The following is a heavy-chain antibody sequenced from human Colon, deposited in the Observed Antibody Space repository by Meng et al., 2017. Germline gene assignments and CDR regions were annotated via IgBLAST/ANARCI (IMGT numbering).Heavy chain of an antibody. J-gene: IGHJ4*02. V-gene: IGHV4-59*01. CDR3: ARGPGSTGWVQLPWFFED. CDR2: IHNTGST. Sequence: SETLSLTCTVSGDSIRNYYRSWIRQPPEKGLEWIGYIHNTGSTNSNPSLKSRVTMSVDTSKNQFSLKLTSVTAADTAVYYCARGPGSTGWVQLPWFFEDWGQGALVTVSS. D-gene: IGHD6-19*01. CDR1: GDSIRNYY.